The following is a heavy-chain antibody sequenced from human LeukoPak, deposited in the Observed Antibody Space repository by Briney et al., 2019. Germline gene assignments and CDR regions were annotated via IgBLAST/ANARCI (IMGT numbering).Heavy chain of an antibody. CDR3: ARGSGSSSWAPFDY. V-gene: IGHV1-2*02. D-gene: IGHD6-6*01. CDR1: GYTFTGYY. Sequence: ASVKVSCKASGYTFTGYYMHWVRQAPGQGLEWMGWINPNSGGTNYAQKFQGRVTMTRDTSISTAYMELSRLRYDDTAVFYCARGSGSSSWAPFDYWGQGTLVTVSS. CDR2: INPNSGGT. J-gene: IGHJ4*02.